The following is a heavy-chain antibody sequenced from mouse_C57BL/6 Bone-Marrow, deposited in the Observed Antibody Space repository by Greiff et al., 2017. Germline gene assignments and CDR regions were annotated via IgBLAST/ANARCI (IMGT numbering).Heavy chain of an antibody. CDR3: ERRSDY. CDR2: IDPSDSYT. Sequence: QVQLQQPGAELVRPGTSVKLSCKASGYTFTSYWMHWVKQRPGQGLEWIGVIDPSDSYTNYNQKFKGKATLTVDTSSSTAYMKLSSLTSEDSAVYYGERRSDYWGQGTTLTVSS. CDR1: GYTFTSYW. V-gene: IGHV1-59*01. J-gene: IGHJ2*01.